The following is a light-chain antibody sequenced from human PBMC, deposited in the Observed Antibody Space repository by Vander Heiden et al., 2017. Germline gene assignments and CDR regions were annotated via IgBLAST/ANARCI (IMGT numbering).Light chain of an antibody. V-gene: IGLV2-14*01. CDR3: SSNTGSSTL. J-gene: IGLJ2*01. CDR1: SRDAASYNY. CDR2: QVS. Sequence: QSALIHPDPESGSSGQPIDISSTGTSRDAASYNYVSWDRQYPGNVPQLIILQVSNRPSVVSNRFSGSMSGNTSSLTSSWLQAEDEADYFCSSNTGSSTLFGGGTRLTVL.